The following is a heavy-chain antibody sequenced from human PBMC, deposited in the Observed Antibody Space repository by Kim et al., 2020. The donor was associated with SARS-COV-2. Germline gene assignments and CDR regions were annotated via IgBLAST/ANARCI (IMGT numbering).Heavy chain of an antibody. Sequence: GGSLRLSCAASGFTFSSYSMNWVRQAPGKGLEWVSSISSSSSYIYYADSVKGRFTISRDNAKNSLYLQMNSLRAEDTAVYYCAGSTNWNYVSPPPFYYYGMDVWGQGTTVTVSS. CDR1: GFTFSSYS. V-gene: IGHV3-21*01. J-gene: IGHJ6*02. CDR2: ISSSSSYI. D-gene: IGHD1-7*01. CDR3: AGSTNWNYVSPPPFYYYGMDV.